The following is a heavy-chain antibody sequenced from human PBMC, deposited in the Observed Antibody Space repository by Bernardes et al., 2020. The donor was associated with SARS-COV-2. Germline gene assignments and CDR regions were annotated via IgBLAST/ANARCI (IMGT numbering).Heavy chain of an antibody. CDR2: ISSSSSTI. V-gene: IGHV3-48*04. D-gene: IGHD3-3*01. CDR3: ARDGIPNYDFWSGYSFYYYYYMDV. Sequence: GGSLRLSCAASGFTFSSYSMNWVRQAPGKGLEWVSYISSSSSTIYYADSVKGRFTISRDNAKNSLYLQMNSLRAEDTAVYYCARDGIPNYDFWSGYSFYYYYYMDVWGKGTTVTVSS. CDR1: GFTFSSYS. J-gene: IGHJ6*03.